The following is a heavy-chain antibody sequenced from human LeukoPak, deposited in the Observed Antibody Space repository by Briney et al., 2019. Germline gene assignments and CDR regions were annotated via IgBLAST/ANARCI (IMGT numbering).Heavy chain of an antibody. J-gene: IGHJ4*02. D-gene: IGHD6-13*01. CDR3: ATVAAAGMHFDY. CDR1: GGSISSSSYY. Sequence: SETLYLTCTVSGGSISSSSYYWGWIRQPPGKGLEWIGSINYSGSTYYNPSLKSRVTISVDTSKNQFSLKLSSVTAADTAVYYCATVAAAGMHFDYWGQGALVTVSS. CDR2: INYSGST. V-gene: IGHV4-39*01.